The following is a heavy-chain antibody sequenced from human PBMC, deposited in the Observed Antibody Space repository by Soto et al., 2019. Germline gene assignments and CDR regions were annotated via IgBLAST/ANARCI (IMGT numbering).Heavy chain of an antibody. CDR2: IYTSGST. Sequence: ETLSLTCTVSGDSMTKYYWSWVRQPAGKGLEWIGRIYTSGSTNYNPSLKSRVTMSIDTSNNHFSLNLKSVTAADTAVYYCARTVGAAYYFDFWGQGALVTVSS. V-gene: IGHV4-4*07. CDR3: ARTVGAAYYFDF. J-gene: IGHJ4*02. CDR1: GDSMTKYY. D-gene: IGHD1-26*01.